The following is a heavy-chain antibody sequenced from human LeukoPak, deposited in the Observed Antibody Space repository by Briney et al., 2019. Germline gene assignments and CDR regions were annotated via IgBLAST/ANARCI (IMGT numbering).Heavy chain of an antibody. CDR1: GLTVSSNY. CDR2: LYSDGST. Sequence: GGSLRLSCAASGLTVSSNYMSWVRQAPGKGLEWVSVLYSDGSTYYADSVKGRFTISRDNSKNTLFLQMNSLRAEDTAVYYCARDERGRAAEDYWGQGTLVTVSS. J-gene: IGHJ4*02. D-gene: IGHD6-13*01. CDR3: ARDERGRAAEDY. V-gene: IGHV3-66*01.